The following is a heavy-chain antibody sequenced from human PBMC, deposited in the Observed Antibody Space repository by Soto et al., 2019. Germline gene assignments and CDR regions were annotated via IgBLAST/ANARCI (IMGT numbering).Heavy chain of an antibody. J-gene: IGHJ4*02. D-gene: IGHD6-19*01. Sequence: QVQLVQSGAEVKKPGASVKVSCKASGYTFTSYAMHWVCQAPGQRLEWMGWINAGNGNTKYSQKFQGRVTITRDTSASTAYMELSSLRSEDTAVYYCARAVAGTSYYFDYWGQGTLVTVSS. CDR3: ARAVAGTSYYFDY. CDR1: GYTFTSYA. CDR2: INAGNGNT. V-gene: IGHV1-3*01.